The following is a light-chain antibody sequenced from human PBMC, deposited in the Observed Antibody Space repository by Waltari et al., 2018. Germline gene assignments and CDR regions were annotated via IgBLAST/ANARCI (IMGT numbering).Light chain of an antibody. Sequence: QSALTQPASVSGSPGQSITISCPATSSDVGEYKYVTWYQQHPGKVPKLLIYDVTNRPSGISYRFSGSKSGYTASLTISGLQAEDEADYYCSSYTTRSTRVFGTGTKVTVL. CDR2: DVT. CDR3: SSYTTRSTRV. CDR1: SSDVGEYKY. J-gene: IGLJ1*01. V-gene: IGLV2-14*03.